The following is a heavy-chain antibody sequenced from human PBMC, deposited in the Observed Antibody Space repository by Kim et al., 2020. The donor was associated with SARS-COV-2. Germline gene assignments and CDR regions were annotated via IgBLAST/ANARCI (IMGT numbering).Heavy chain of an antibody. D-gene: IGHD6-19*01. V-gene: IGHV3-30-3*01. Sequence: GGSLRLSCAASGFTFSSYAMHWVRQAPGKGLEWVAVISYDGSNKYYADSVKGRFTISRDNSKNTLYLQMNSLRAEDTAVYYCAREGSGWPNDAFDIWGQGTMVTVSS. CDR2: ISYDGSNK. J-gene: IGHJ3*02. CDR3: AREGSGWPNDAFDI. CDR1: GFTFSSYA.